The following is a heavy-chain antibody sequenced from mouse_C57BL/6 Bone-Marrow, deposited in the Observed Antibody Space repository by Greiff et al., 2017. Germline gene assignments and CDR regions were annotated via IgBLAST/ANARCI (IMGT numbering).Heavy chain of an antibody. D-gene: IGHD2-2*01. CDR2: IWTGGGT. J-gene: IGHJ4*01. V-gene: IGHV2-9-1*01. Sequence: VQRVESGPGLVAPSQSLSITCTVSGFSLTSYAISWVRQPPGKGLEWLGVIWTGGGTNYNSAHKSRLSISKDNSKSKVFLKMNSLQTDDTARYYGARGAYGYEGYYAMDYWGQGTSVTVSS. CDR3: ARGAYGYEGYYAMDY. CDR1: GFSLTSYA.